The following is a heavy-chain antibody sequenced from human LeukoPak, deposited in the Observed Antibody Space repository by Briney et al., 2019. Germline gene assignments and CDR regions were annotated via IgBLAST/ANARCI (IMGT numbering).Heavy chain of an antibody. D-gene: IGHD1-26*01. V-gene: IGHV3-53*01. CDR1: GFTDSSNY. CDR2: IYSDGTT. J-gene: IGHJ4*02. CDR3: ATDAYSASPQNAY. Sequence: VGYLVLYCAGSGFTDSSNYLIWVRHAPGKGLEWVSLIYSDGTTYYADSVKGRFTVSRDNSKNTLYLQMNSLRAEDTAVYYCATDAYSASPQNAYWGQGTLVTVSS.